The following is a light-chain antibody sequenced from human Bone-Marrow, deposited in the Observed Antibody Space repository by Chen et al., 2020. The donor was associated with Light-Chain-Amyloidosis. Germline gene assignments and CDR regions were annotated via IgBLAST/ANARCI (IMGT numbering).Light chain of an antibody. CDR2: KAS. CDR3: QQYKSYPYT. V-gene: IGKV1-5*03. J-gene: IGKJ2*01. Sequence: DIQMSHSPSTLSPSVGDRVTITCRASQSIINWLAWYQQKPGKAPKLLISKASSVESGVPSRFSGSGSGTEFTLTISSLQPDDFATYHCQQYKSYPYTFGQGTKLEI. CDR1: QSIINW.